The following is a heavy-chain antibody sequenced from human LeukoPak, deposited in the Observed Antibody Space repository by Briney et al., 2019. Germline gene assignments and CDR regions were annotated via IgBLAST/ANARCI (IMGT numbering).Heavy chain of an antibody. V-gene: IGHV1-2*02. CDR1: GYTFRNYG. J-gene: IGHJ5*02. CDR2: INPNSGGT. CDR3: ARVGGIAAAGKGWFDP. D-gene: IGHD6-13*01. Sequence: ASVKVSCKTSGYTFRNYGITWVRQIPGQGLEWMGWINPNSGGTNYAQKFQGRVTMTRDTSISTAYMELSRLRSDDTAVYYCARVGGIAAAGKGWFDPWGQGTLVTVSS.